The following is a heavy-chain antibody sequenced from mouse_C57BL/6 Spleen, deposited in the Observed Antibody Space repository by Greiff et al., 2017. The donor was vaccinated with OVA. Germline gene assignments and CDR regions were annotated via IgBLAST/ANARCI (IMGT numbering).Heavy chain of an antibody. Sequence: DVQLVESVAELVRPGASVKLSCTASGFNIKNTYMHWVKQRPEQGLEWIGRIDPANGNTKYAPKFQGKATITADTSSNTAYLQLSSLTSEDTAIYYCAWIYYDYDEGYYFDYWGQGTTLTVSS. J-gene: IGHJ2*01. V-gene: IGHV14-3*01. CDR3: AWIYYDYDEGYYFDY. CDR2: IDPANGNT. CDR1: GFNIKNTY. D-gene: IGHD2-4*01.